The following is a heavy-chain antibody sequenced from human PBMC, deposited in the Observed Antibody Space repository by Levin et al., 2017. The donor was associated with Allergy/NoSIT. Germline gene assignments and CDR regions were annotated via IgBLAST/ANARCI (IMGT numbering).Heavy chain of an antibody. CDR1: GGSVSSGNYY. Sequence: SQTLSLTCTVSGGSVSSGNYYWSWIRQPPGKGLEWIGYIYYSGSTNYNPSLKSRVTISVDTSKNQFSLKLSSVTAADTAVYYCARLGLTYYDILTGYLKPYNWYFDLWGRGTLVTVSS. D-gene: IGHD3-9*01. CDR3: ARLGLTYYDILTGYLKPYNWYFDL. V-gene: IGHV4-61*01. CDR2: IYYSGST. J-gene: IGHJ2*01.